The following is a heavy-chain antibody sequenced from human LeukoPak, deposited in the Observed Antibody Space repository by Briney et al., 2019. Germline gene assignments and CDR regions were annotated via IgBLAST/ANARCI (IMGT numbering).Heavy chain of an antibody. Sequence: ASVKVSCKASGYTFTSYYMHWVRQAPGQGLEWMGIINPSGGSTSDAQKFQGRVTMTRDTSTSTVHMELSSLRSEDTAVYYCARDGATMIVVAYFDYWGQGTLVTVSS. CDR2: INPSGGST. V-gene: IGHV1-46*01. CDR1: GYTFTSYY. CDR3: ARDGATMIVVAYFDY. J-gene: IGHJ4*02. D-gene: IGHD3-22*01.